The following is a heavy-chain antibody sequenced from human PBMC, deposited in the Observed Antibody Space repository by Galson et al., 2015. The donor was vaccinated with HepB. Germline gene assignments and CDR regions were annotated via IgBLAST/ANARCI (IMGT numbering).Heavy chain of an antibody. CDR1: GSRFTSYW. Sequence: QSGAEVKKPGESLKISCKGSGSRFTSYWIGWVRQMSGRGLEWMGIIFPRDSDTRYNPSFKGQVSISADNSISTAYLQWSGLKASDTAIYYCARGYNSGWSVNPYYFDLWGRGTLVTVSS. CDR2: IFPRDSDT. CDR3: ARGYNSGWSVNPYYFDL. D-gene: IGHD6-19*01. J-gene: IGHJ2*01. V-gene: IGHV5-51*01.